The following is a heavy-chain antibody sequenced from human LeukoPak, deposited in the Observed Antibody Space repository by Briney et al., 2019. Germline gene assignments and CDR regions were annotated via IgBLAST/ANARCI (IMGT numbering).Heavy chain of an antibody. J-gene: IGHJ4*02. CDR1: GLSFSNYA. CDR3: AGGASDYGDYVPLYHFDY. CDR2: IVGSGEST. V-gene: IGHV3-23*01. D-gene: IGHD4-17*01. Sequence: GGSLRLSCAASGLSFSNYAMSWVRQAPGKGLQWVSAIVGSGESTYYADSVKGRFTISRDNSKNTLYVQMNSLRVEDTAVYYCAGGASDYGDYVPLYHFDYWGQGTLVTVSS.